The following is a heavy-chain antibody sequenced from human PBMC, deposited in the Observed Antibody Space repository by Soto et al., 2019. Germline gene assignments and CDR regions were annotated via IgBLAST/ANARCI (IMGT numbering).Heavy chain of an antibody. Sequence: ASVKVSCKASGYTFTGYYMHWVRQAPGQGLEWMGWINPNSGGTNYAQKFQGWVTMTRDTSISTAYKKLSRLRSDDTAVYYCARGDVWNDEPDAFDIWGQGTMVTVSS. CDR3: ARGDVWNDEPDAFDI. CDR1: GYTFTGYY. V-gene: IGHV1-2*04. D-gene: IGHD1-1*01. J-gene: IGHJ3*02. CDR2: INPNSGGT.